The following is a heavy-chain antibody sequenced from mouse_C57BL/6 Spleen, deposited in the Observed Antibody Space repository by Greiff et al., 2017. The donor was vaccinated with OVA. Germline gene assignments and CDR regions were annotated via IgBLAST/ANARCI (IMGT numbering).Heavy chain of an antibody. CDR2: IDPSDSYT. J-gene: IGHJ3*01. V-gene: IGHV1-50*01. D-gene: IGHD1-1*01. Sequence: QVQLQQPGAELVKPGASVKLSCKASGYTFTSYWMQWVKQRPGQGLEWIGEIDPSDSYTNYNQKFKGKATLTVDTSSSTAYMQLRSLTSEDTAVYYCARQDYCDGSSYGYWGQGTLVTVAA. CDR3: ARQDYCDGSSYGY. CDR1: GYTFTSYW.